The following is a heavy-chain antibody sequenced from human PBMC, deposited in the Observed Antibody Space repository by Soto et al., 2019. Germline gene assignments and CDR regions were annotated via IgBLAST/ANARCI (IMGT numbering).Heavy chain of an antibody. CDR3: ASSYEYSSSSGDY. V-gene: IGHV1-69*02. D-gene: IGHD6-6*01. CDR1: GGTFSSYT. CDR2: IIPILGIA. Sequence: SVKVSCKDSGGTFSSYTISWVRQAPGQGLEWMGRIIPILGIANYAQKFQGRVTITADKSTSTAYMELSSLRSEDTAVYYCASSYEYSSSSGDYWGQGTLVTVSS. J-gene: IGHJ4*02.